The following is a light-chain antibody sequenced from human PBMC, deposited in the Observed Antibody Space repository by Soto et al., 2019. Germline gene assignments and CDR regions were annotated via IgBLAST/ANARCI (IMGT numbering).Light chain of an antibody. CDR3: LQYNDGPPWP. J-gene: IGKJ1*01. Sequence: NLSLQTSQSVSSYLAWYQQKPGQTPRLLLYRASTRATGIPARFSGSGSVTEFTLTITSLQSEDFAVYSCLQYNDGPPWPCGPGNKVDIK. V-gene: IGKV3-15*01. CDR2: RAS. CDR1: QSVSSY.